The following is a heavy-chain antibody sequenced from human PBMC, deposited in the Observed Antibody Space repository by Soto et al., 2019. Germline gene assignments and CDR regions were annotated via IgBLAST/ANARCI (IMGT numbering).Heavy chain of an antibody. CDR3: AKERIAMVRGALDY. J-gene: IGHJ4*02. CDR2: ISSSSSTI. Sequence: EVQLVESGGGLVQPGGSLRLSCAASGFTFSSYSMNWVRQAPGKGLEWVSYISSSSSTIYYADSVKGRFTISRDNAKNPLYLQMNSLRDEDTAVYYCAKERIAMVRGALDYWGQGTLVTVSS. D-gene: IGHD3-10*01. CDR1: GFTFSSYS. V-gene: IGHV3-48*02.